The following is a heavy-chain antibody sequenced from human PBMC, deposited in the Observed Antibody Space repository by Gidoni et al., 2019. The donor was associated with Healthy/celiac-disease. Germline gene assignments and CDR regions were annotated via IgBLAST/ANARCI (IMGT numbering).Heavy chain of an antibody. J-gene: IGHJ4*02. CDR2: ISGSGGST. D-gene: IGHD1-7*01. Sequence: EVQLLESGGGLVQPGGSLRLCCAASGFTFSSYAMSWVRQAPGKWLEWVAAISGSGGSTYYADSVKGRFTISRDNSKNTLYLQMNSLRADDTAVYYCAKANSRAKVLELKEWGQGTLVTVSS. V-gene: IGHV3-23*01. CDR1: GFTFSSYA. CDR3: AKANSRAKVLELKE.